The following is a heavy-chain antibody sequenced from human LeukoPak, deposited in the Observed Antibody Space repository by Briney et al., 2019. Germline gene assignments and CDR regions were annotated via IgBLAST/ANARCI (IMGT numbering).Heavy chain of an antibody. CDR3: ARDMGYYYDSSGYLDAFDI. CDR1: GYTFTGYY. D-gene: IGHD3-22*01. CDR2: INPNSGGT. Sequence: GASVKVSCKASGYTFTGYYMHWVRQAPGQGLEWMGRINPNSGGTNYAQKFQGRVTMTRDTSISTAYMELSGLRSDDTAVYYCARDMGYYYDSSGYLDAFDIWGQGTMVTVSS. J-gene: IGHJ3*02. V-gene: IGHV1-2*06.